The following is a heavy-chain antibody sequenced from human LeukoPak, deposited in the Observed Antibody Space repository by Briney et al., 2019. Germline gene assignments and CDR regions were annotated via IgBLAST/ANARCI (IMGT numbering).Heavy chain of an antibody. CDR2: INPNSGGT. Sequence: ASVKVSCKASGYTFTGYFMHWVRQAPGQGLEWMGWINPNSGGTNYAQKFQGRVTMTIDTSVSTAYMELSSLISDDTAFYFCATVATVAGTSTFESWGQGTLVTVSS. CDR1: GYTFTGYF. D-gene: IGHD6-19*01. CDR3: ATVATVAGTSTFES. J-gene: IGHJ4*02. V-gene: IGHV1-2*02.